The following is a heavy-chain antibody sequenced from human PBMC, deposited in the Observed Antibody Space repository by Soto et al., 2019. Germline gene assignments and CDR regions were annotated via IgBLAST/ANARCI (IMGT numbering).Heavy chain of an antibody. Sequence: QVQLEQSGAEVKKSGASVKVSCKASGYIFSTHGINWVRQAPGQVLEWMGWINPYNGKTNYAQKFQGRGTMTTETSRKTAYMELRSLRSDDTAVYYCARVQIVVVVGGTPADYWCQGTLVTVSS. D-gene: IGHD2-15*01. CDR1: GYIFSTHG. CDR2: INPYNGKT. CDR3: ARVQIVVVVGGTPADY. V-gene: IGHV1-18*01. J-gene: IGHJ4*02.